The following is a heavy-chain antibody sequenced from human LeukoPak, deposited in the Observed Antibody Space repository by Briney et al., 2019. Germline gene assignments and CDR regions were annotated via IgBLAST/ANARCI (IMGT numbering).Heavy chain of an antibody. D-gene: IGHD3-16*01. CDR2: MSPNSGDT. J-gene: IGHJ4*02. Sequence: ASVKVSCKASQYTFTDYAVHWVRQAPGQGLEWMGWMSPNSGDTGYAQEFQGRLTMTRDTSISTAYMELSSLRSEDTAVYYCVRTPPNWGADYWGQGTLVTVSS. V-gene: IGHV1-8*02. CDR3: VRTPPNWGADY. CDR1: QYTFTDYA.